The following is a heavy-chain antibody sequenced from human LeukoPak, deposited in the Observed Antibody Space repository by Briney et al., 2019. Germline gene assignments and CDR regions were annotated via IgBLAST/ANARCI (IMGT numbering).Heavy chain of an antibody. CDR3: ARDRSSYAKGHYDY. D-gene: IGHD6-6*01. J-gene: IGHJ4*01. V-gene: IGHV4-34*01. CDR2: IYSSGSA. CDR1: GGSFSGYY. Sequence: SETLSLTCAVYGGSFSGYYWSWIRQPPGKGLEWIGSIYSSGSASYNPSLKSRVSIVLDTSKNQFSLKVTSVTAADTAVYYCARDRSSYAKGHYDYWGQGTLVTVSS.